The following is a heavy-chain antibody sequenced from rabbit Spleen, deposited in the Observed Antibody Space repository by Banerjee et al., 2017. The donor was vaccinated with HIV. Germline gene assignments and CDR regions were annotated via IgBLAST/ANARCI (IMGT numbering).Heavy chain of an antibody. CDR2: IATGSSDFT. CDR1: GFSFSSSYW. V-gene: IGHV1S45*01. J-gene: IGHJ4*01. CDR3: ARVSETSGWGEDL. Sequence: QEQLEESGGDLVKPGASLTLTCTASGFSFSSSYWISWVRQAPGKGLEWIACIATGSSDFTYYASWAKGRFTISKTSSTTVTLQMTSLTAADTATYFCARVSETSGWGEDLWGQGTLVTVS. D-gene: IGHD4-1*01.